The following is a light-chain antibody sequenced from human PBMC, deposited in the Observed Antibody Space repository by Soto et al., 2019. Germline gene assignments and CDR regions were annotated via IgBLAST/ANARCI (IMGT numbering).Light chain of an antibody. CDR1: QAIRND. Sequence: IQMTQSPSSLSASVGDTVTFTCRASQAIRNDLGWFQQRPGKPPKLLIYGISILQTGVPSRFSGSGSGTDFTLTTSGLQTEDFATYYCLHDALFPYSFGQGTRLEI. CDR2: GIS. J-gene: IGKJ2*03. CDR3: LHDALFPYS. V-gene: IGKV1-6*01.